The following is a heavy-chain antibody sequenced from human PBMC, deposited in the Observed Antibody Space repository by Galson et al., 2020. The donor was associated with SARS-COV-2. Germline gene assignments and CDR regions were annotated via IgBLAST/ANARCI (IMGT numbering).Heavy chain of an antibody. J-gene: IGHJ4*02. CDR3: ARQVSTVTPGY. D-gene: IGHD4-17*01. V-gene: IGHV5-51*01. CDR2: IYPGDSGS. Sequence: GESLKISCTASGYSFIGYWIGWVRQMPGKGLEWMGIIYPGDSGSRYRSSFEGQVTISADKSISTVYLQWNSLKASDTAMYYCARQVSTVTPGYWGQGTLVTVSS. CDR1: GYSFIGYW.